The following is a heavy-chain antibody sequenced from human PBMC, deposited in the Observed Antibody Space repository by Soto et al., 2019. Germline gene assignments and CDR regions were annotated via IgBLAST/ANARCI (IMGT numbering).Heavy chain of an antibody. J-gene: IGHJ4*02. CDR3: AIEVWGRGGYYLDS. CDR1: GGTFNSFG. V-gene: IGHV1-69*01. CDR2: IIPVFGTT. Sequence: QVHVVQSGAEVKKPGSSVKVTCKAFGGTFNSFGINWVRQAPGQGREWMGGIIPVFGTTKYAQKFRDRVTRVADGSTSTSNMELSSLTSDDTAVYYCAIEVWGRGGYYLDSWGEGTLVTVSS. D-gene: IGHD7-27*01.